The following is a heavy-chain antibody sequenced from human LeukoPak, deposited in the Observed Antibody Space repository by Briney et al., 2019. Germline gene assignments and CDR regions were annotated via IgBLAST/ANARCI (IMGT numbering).Heavy chain of an antibody. CDR2: IYYSGST. CDR3: ARYYYDSGYFDY. CDR1: GGSISSYY. D-gene: IGHD3-22*01. J-gene: IGHJ4*02. V-gene: IGHV4-59*08. Sequence: TSETLSLTCTVSGGSISSYYWSWLRQPPGKGLEWIGYIYYSGSTNYNPSLKSRVTISVDTSKNQFSLKLSSVTAADTAVYYCARYYYDSGYFDYWGQGTLVTVSS.